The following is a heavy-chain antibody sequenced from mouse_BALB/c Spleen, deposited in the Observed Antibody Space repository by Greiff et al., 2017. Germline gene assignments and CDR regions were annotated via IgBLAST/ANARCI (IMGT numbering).Heavy chain of an antibody. V-gene: IGHV1S22*01. CDR1: GYTFTSYW. J-gene: IGHJ1*01. CDR2: IYPGSGST. D-gene: IGHD1-3*01. CDR3: TRESGGYFDV. Sequence: LQQPGSELVRPGASVKLSCKASGYTFTSYWMHWVKQRHGQGLEWIGNIYPGSGSTNYDEKFKSKGTLTVDTSSSTAYMHLSSLTSEDSAVYYCTRESGGYFDVWGAGTTVTVSA.